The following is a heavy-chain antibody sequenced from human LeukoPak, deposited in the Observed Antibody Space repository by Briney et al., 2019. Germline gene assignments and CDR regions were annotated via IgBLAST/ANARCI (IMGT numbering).Heavy chain of an antibody. Sequence: SETLSLTCAVSGVSFNNYYWSWVRQTPGKGLEWIGEINHSGYTNDSPSLKSRVTLSIDTPRKQFSLNLRSVTVADTGIYYCTRMTTGHDYWGQGTLVTVSS. CDR1: GVSFNNYY. D-gene: IGHD4-17*01. CDR2: INHSGYT. CDR3: TRMTTGHDY. V-gene: IGHV4-34*01. J-gene: IGHJ4*02.